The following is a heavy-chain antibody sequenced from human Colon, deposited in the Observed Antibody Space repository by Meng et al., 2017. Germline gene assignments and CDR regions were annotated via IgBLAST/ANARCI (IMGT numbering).Heavy chain of an antibody. CDR1: GGSFGGYY. J-gene: IGHJ4*02. CDR2: INHSGST. Sequence: HVQLPQWGAGLLKPSETLAPTCAVYGGSFGGYYWSWIRQPPGKGLEWIGEINHSGSTNYNPSLKSRVTISVDTSKNQFSLKLSSVTAADTAVYYCARGWGYCSSTSCYFLDYWGQGTLVTVSS. CDR3: ARGWGYCSSTSCYFLDY. V-gene: IGHV4-34*01. D-gene: IGHD2-2*01.